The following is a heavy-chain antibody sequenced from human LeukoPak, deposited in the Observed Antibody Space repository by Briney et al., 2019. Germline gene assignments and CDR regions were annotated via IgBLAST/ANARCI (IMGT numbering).Heavy chain of an antibody. V-gene: IGHV3-30*14. Sequence: PGGSLRLSCAASGFTFSSYAMHWVRQAPGKGLEWVAVISSDGSNKYYADSVKGRFTISRDNSKNTLYLQMNSLRAEDTAVYYCASATVTPTSYYYYMDVWGKGTTVTVSS. J-gene: IGHJ6*03. CDR3: ASATVTPTSYYYYMDV. D-gene: IGHD4-17*01. CDR2: ISSDGSNK. CDR1: GFTFSSYA.